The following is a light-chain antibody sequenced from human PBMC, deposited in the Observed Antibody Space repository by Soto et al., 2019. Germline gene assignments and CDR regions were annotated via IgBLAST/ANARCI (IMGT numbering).Light chain of an antibody. Sequence: DIQMTQSPSSVSASIGDRVTISCRASQGISSWLAWYQQKPGKGPKLLISGASSLQSGVPSRFSGSGSGTDFTLTITSLQPEDVATYYCQQANSFPQTFGQGTKVEIK. V-gene: IGKV1-12*01. CDR1: QGISSW. CDR2: GAS. CDR3: QQANSFPQT. J-gene: IGKJ1*01.